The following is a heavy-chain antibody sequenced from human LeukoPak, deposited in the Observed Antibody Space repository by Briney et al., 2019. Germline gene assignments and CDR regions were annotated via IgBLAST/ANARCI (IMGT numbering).Heavy chain of an antibody. D-gene: IGHD2-2*01. CDR1: GGSFSGYY. CDR2: INHSGST. J-gene: IGHJ6*03. Sequence: SETLSLTCAVYGGSFSGYYWSWIRQPPGKGLEWIGEINHSGSTNYNPSLKSRVTISVDTSKNQFSLKLSSVTAADTAVYYCAGGPAANRGYYYYYMDVWGKGTTVTVSS. CDR3: AGGPAANRGYYYYYMDV. V-gene: IGHV4-34*01.